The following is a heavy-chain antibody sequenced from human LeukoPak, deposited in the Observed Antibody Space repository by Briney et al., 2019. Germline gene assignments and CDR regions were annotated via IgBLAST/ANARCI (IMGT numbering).Heavy chain of an antibody. CDR1: GGSFSGYY. Sequence: PSETLSLTCAVYGGSFSGYYWSWIRQPPGKGLEWIGEINHSGSTNYNPSLKSRVTISVDTSKNQFSLKLSSLTAADTAAYYCARDSIVGATRAGAFDYWGQGTLVTVSS. D-gene: IGHD1-26*01. CDR2: INHSGST. V-gene: IGHV4-34*01. J-gene: IGHJ4*02. CDR3: ARDSIVGATRAGAFDY.